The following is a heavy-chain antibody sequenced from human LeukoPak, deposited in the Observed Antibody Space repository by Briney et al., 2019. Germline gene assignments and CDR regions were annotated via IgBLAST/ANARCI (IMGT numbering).Heavy chain of an antibody. Sequence: ASVKVSCKASGYTFTSYCMHWVRQAPGQGLEWMGMINPSGGSTSYAQKFQGRVTMTRDTSTSTVYMELSSLRSEDTAVYYCARGSSVAALPERAFDIWGQGTMVTVSS. CDR3: ARGSSVAALPERAFDI. J-gene: IGHJ3*02. CDR1: GYTFTSYC. V-gene: IGHV1-46*01. CDR2: INPSGGST. D-gene: IGHD1-14*01.